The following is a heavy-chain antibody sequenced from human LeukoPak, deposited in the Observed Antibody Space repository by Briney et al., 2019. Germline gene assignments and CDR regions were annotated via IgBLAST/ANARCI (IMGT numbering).Heavy chain of an antibody. V-gene: IGHV3-23*01. CDR2: ISGSGTDT. Sequence: GGSLRLSCVGSGFTFSSYAMNSVRQAPGKGVEGVSAISGSGTDTFYANSVKGRFTISRDNPKNTLYLQMNSLRAEDTAVYYCAKGGGSSCYSPSDYWGQGTLVTVSS. CDR1: GFTFSSYA. CDR3: AKGGGSSCYSPSDY. J-gene: IGHJ4*02. D-gene: IGHD2-15*01.